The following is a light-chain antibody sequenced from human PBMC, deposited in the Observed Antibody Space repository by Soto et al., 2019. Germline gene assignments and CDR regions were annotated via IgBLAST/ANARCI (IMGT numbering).Light chain of an antibody. CDR1: SSNIGSNT. Sequence: QSVLTQPPSASGTPGQRVTISCSGSSSNIGSNTVNWYQQLPGTAPKLLIYNNNQRPSGAPDRISGSKSGTSASLAIGGLQSEDEADYYCAAWDDSLNGFYVFGTGTKLTVL. CDR3: AAWDDSLNGFYV. J-gene: IGLJ1*01. CDR2: NNN. V-gene: IGLV1-44*01.